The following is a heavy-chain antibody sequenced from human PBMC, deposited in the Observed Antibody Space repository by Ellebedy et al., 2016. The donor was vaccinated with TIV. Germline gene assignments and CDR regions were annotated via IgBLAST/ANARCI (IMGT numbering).Heavy chain of an antibody. CDR2: IIPILGIA. CDR3: ARVPNIVGVTLFDY. V-gene: IGHV1-69*04. Sequence: AASVKVSCKASGGTFSSYAINWVRQAPGQGLEWMGRIIPILGIANYAQKFQGRVTITRDTSASTAYMELSSLRSEDTAVYYCARVPNIVGVTLFDYWGQGTLVTVSS. CDR1: GGTFSSYA. J-gene: IGHJ4*02. D-gene: IGHD1-26*01.